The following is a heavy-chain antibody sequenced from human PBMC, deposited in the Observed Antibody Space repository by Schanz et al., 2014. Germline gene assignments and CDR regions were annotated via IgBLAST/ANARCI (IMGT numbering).Heavy chain of an antibody. J-gene: IGHJ6*02. Sequence: QVQLLQFGGGVVQPGRSLRLSCAASGFTFSSYAMHWVRQAPGKGLEWVALISNDGSIKYYADSVEGRFTISRDNSENTLYRQMNSLSADVTAVFYCAKGMGYCSGGTCCDYYYYGLDVWGQGTTVTVSS. CDR1: GFTFSSYA. D-gene: IGHD2-15*01. CDR2: ISNDGSIK. V-gene: IGHV3-30-3*01. CDR3: AKGMGYCSGGTCCDYYYYGLDV.